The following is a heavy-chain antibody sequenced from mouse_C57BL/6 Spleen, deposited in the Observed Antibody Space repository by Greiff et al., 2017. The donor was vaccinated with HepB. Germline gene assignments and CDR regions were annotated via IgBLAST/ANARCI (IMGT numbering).Heavy chain of an antibody. V-gene: IGHV1-64*01. CDR1: GYTFTSYW. CDR3: ARDYYGSSSLAY. Sequence: VQLQQPGAELVKPGASEKLSCKASGYTFTSYWMHWVKQRPGQGLEWIGMIHPNSGSTNYNEKFKSKATLTVDKSSSTAYMQLSSLTSEDSAVYYCARDYYGSSSLAYWGQGTLVTVSA. J-gene: IGHJ3*01. CDR2: IHPNSGST. D-gene: IGHD1-1*01.